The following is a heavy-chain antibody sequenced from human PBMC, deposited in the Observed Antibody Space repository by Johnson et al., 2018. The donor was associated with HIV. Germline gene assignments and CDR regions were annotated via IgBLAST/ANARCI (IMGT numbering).Heavy chain of an antibody. Sequence: QVQLVESGGGVVQPGRSLRLSCAASGFTFSSYAMHWVRQAPGKGLELVAVISYDGSNKYYADSVKGRVTISRDNSKNTLYLQMNSLRAEDTAVYYCARDPRSSSWYYYSNDAFDIWGQGTMVTVSS. J-gene: IGHJ3*02. CDR2: ISYDGSNK. CDR3: ARDPRSSSWYYYSNDAFDI. D-gene: IGHD6-13*01. V-gene: IGHV3-30-3*01. CDR1: GFTFSSYA.